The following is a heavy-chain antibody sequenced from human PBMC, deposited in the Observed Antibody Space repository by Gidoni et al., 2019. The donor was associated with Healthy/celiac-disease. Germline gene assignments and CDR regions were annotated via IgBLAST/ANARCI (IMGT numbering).Heavy chain of an antibody. CDR3: AAGDYGSGSYYNENYYYYGMDV. V-gene: IGHV1-69*01. J-gene: IGHJ6*02. Sequence: QVQLVQSGAEVKKPGSSVKVSCKASGGTFSSYAIRWVRQAPGQGLEWMGGIIPIFGTANYAQKFQGRVTITADESTSTAYMELSSLRSEDTAVYYCAAGDYGSGSYYNENYYYYGMDVWGQGTTVTVSS. CDR2: IIPIFGTA. CDR1: GGTFSSYA. D-gene: IGHD3-10*01.